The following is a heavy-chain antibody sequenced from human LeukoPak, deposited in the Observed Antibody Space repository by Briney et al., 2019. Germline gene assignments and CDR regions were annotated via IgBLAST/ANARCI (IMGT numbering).Heavy chain of an antibody. CDR1: GFTFSSSA. Sequence: PGGSLRLSCGASGFTFSSSAMHWVRQRPGKGLEWVAYIAHHGNNKYYADSVKGRFTISRDNSKGSLYLQMNSLRADDTAVYYCAKDGSWSCTDWGQGTLVRVSP. V-gene: IGHV3-30*02. CDR3: AKDGSWSCTD. CDR2: IAHHGNNK. D-gene: IGHD2-8*02. J-gene: IGHJ4*02.